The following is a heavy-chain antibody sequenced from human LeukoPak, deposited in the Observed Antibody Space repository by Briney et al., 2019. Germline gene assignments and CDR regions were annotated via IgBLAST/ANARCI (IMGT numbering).Heavy chain of an antibody. CDR1: GGSFSGYY. CDR3: ARAPQYYDFWSGYYIFDY. CDR2: INHSGST. D-gene: IGHD3-3*01. V-gene: IGHV4-34*01. J-gene: IGHJ4*02. Sequence: SETLSLTCAVYGGSFSGYYWSWIRQPPGKGLEWIGEINHSGSTNYNPSLKSRITISVDMSKNQFSLKLSSVTAADTAVYYCARAPQYYDFWSGYYIFDYWGQGTLVTVSS.